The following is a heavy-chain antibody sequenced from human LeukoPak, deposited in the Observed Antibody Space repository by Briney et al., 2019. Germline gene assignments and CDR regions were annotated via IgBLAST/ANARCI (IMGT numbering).Heavy chain of an antibody. CDR1: GFTFSSYS. D-gene: IGHD2-2*01. CDR2: ISSSSSYI. J-gene: IGHJ4*02. Sequence: GGSLRLSCAASGFTFSSYSMNWVRQAPGKGLEWVSSISSSSSYIYYADSVKGRFTISRDNAKNSLYLQMNSLRVEDTAVYYCAREYCSSTSCEEDYWGQGTLVTVSS. CDR3: AREYCSSTSCEEDY. V-gene: IGHV3-21*01.